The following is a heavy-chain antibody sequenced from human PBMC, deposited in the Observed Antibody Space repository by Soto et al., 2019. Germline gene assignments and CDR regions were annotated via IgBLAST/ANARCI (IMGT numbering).Heavy chain of an antibody. D-gene: IGHD5-18*01. CDR3: ARVGSRGYSYGYADY. CDR2: INHSGST. Sequence: SETLSLTCAVYGGSFSGYYWSWIRQPPGKGLEWIGEINHSGSTNYNPSLKSRVTISVDTSKNQFSLKLRSVTAADTAVYYCARVGSRGYSYGYADYRGQGTLVTVSS. J-gene: IGHJ4*02. V-gene: IGHV4-34*01. CDR1: GGSFSGYY.